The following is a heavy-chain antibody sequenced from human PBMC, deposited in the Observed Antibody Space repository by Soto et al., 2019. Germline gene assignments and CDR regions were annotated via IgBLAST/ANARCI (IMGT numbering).Heavy chain of an antibody. Sequence: QVQLVESGGGVVQPGRSLRLSCAASGFTFSSYGMRWVRQAPGKGLVWVAVISYDGSNKYYADSVKGRFTISRDNSKNTLYLQMNSLRAEDTAVYYCARRYFDYWGQGTLVTVSS. CDR2: ISYDGSNK. V-gene: IGHV3-30*03. CDR3: ARRYFDY. J-gene: IGHJ4*02. CDR1: GFTFSSYG.